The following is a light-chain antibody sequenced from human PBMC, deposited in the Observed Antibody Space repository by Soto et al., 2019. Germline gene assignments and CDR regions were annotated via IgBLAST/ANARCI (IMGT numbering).Light chain of an antibody. J-gene: IGKJ4*01. CDR1: PSVCSY. CDR2: DAT. CDR3: QQRSNWPLT. Sequence: EIVLTQSPATLAFSPGERAPLSCRASPSVCSYLAWYQQKPGQAPRLLIHDATNRATGIPARFSGSGCGTDFSLTISSLEPEDFAVYYCQQRSNWPLTFGGGTRVEIK. V-gene: IGKV3-11*01.